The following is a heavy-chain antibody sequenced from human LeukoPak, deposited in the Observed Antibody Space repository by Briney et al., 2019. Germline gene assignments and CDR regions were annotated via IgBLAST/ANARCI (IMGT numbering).Heavy chain of an antibody. D-gene: IGHD2-2*01. CDR3: ARENCSSTSCWFDP. J-gene: IGHJ5*02. V-gene: IGHV1-69*06. CDR1: GGTFSSYA. CDR2: IIPIFGTA. Sequence: SVKVSCKASGGTFSSYAISWVRQAPGQGLEWMEGIIPIFGTANYAQKFQGRVTITADKSTSTAYMELSGLRSEDTAVYYCARENCSSTSCWFDPWGQGTLVTVSP.